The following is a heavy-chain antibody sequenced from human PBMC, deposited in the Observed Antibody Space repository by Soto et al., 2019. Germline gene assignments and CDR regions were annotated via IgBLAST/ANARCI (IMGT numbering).Heavy chain of an antibody. J-gene: IGHJ4*02. D-gene: IGHD3-9*01. CDR3: AHIVPFDYRGSNCEC. V-gene: IGHV2-5*01. CDR2: IYWYEDK. Sequence: QITLKESGPTLVKPTQTLTLTCTFSGFSLSTHTVGVAWIRQPPGKALEWLALIYWYEDKRYSPSLKSRLTITQDTCKNQVVLTMTNMDPVDTATYYCAHIVPFDYRGSNCECWGEGILVTVSS. CDR1: GFSLSTHTVG.